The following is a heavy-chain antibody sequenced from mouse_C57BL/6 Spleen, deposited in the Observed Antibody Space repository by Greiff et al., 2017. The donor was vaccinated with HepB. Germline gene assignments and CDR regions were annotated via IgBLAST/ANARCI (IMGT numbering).Heavy chain of an antibody. CDR3: ARLAYGSSYPDY. D-gene: IGHD1-1*01. V-gene: IGHV1-52*01. J-gene: IGHJ2*01. CDR2: IDPSDSET. Sequence: VQLQQPGAELVRPGSSVKLSCKASGYTFTSYWMHWVKQRPIQGLEWIGNIDPSDSETHYNQKFKDKATLTVDKSSSTAYMQLSSLTSEDSAVYYCARLAYGSSYPDYWGQGTTLTVSS. CDR1: GYTFTSYW.